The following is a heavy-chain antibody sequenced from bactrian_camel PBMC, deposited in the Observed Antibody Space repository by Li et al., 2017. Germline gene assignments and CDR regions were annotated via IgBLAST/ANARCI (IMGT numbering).Heavy chain of an antibody. J-gene: IGHJ7*01. D-gene: IGHD1*01. V-gene: IGHV3S44*01. CDR2: RVGVDGST. Sequence: DVQLVESGGGSVQTGGSLRLSCAASRYTVSSACMGWFRQAPGKERERVARVGVDGSTMYAESVKGRFTISHRSDKKNLYLEMNDVKPEDSGTYFCAAGAGRTLYCRGDFHQLYGIDYWGKGTQVTVS. CDR1: RYTVSSAC.